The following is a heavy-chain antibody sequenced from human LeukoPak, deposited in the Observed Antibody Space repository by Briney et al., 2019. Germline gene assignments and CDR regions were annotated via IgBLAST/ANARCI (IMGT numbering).Heavy chain of an antibody. CDR1: GFAFSSYS. D-gene: IGHD2-15*01. Sequence: GGSLRLSCAASGFAFSSYSMNWVRQAPGKGLEWVSSIISSSSYIYYADSVKGRFTISRDNAKNSLYLQMNSLRAEDTAVYYCARDRPGYCSGGSCSPPAWGQGTLVTVSS. CDR2: IISSSSYI. J-gene: IGHJ4*02. CDR3: ARDRPGYCSGGSCSPPA. V-gene: IGHV3-21*01.